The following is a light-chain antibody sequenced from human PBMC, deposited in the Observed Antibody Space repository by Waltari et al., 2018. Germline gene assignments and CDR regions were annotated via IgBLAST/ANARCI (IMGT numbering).Light chain of an antibody. CDR2: WAS. J-gene: IGKJ1*01. V-gene: IGKV4-1*01. CDR3: EQYYAIPRA. CDR1: QSVLNSANNRNY. Sequence: DIVMTQSPDSMAVALGAAGTINCKSSQSVLNSANNRNYLAWYQQRPGQPPKLPIYWASTREPGVPDRFSGSGSGTDFTLTIGSLLAEDVAVYYCEQYYAIPRAFGQGTKVEIK.